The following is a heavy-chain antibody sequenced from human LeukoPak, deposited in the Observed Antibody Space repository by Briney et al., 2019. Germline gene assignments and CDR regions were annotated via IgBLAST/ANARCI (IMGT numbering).Heavy chain of an antibody. CDR1: ALTFSIYA. CDR2: ISYDGSDK. CDR3: ARAVYRSGGYYFDF. D-gene: IGHD6-19*01. V-gene: IGHV3-30*04. J-gene: IGHJ4*02. Sequence: GASLTLSCAASALTFSIYAMQWVRQAPGSWLEWLAFISYDGSDKNYADSVKGRFNIYRDNSKNTLYLKMKSVRGDDRAVYYCARAVYRSGGYYFDFWGEGPVVIVSS.